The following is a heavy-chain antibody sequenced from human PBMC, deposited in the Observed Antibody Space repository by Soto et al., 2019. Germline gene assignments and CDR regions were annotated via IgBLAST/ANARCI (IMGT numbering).Heavy chain of an antibody. CDR2: ISGSGGST. CDR3: AKDFPSYDYIWGSHNPDPHYHDTPGV. J-gene: IGHJ4*02. CDR1: GFTFSSYA. D-gene: IGHD3-16*01. V-gene: IGHV3-23*01. Sequence: GGSLRLSCAASGFTFSSYAMSWVRQAPGKGLEWVSAISGSGGSTYYADSVKGRFTISRDNSKNTLYLQMNSLRAEDTAVYYCAKDFPSYDYIWGSHNPDPHYHDTPGVGGQGTLVTVSS.